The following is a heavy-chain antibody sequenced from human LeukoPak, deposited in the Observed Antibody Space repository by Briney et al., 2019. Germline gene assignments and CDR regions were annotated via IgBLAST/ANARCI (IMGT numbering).Heavy chain of an antibody. J-gene: IGHJ6*02. V-gene: IGHV4-34*01. CDR1: GGSFSGYY. D-gene: IGHD3-16*01. Sequence: PSETLSLTCAVSGGSFSGYYWSWIRESPGKGLEWMGEINHSGSTTYNPSLKSRVSISVDTSKNQFSLKLSSVTAADTAVYYCGGRWKYYYGMDVWGQGTTVTVSS. CDR2: INHSGST. CDR3: GGRWKYYYGMDV.